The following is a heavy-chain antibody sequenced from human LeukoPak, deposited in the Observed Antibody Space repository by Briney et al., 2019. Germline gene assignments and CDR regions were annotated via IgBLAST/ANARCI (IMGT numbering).Heavy chain of an antibody. J-gene: IGHJ6*03. D-gene: IGHD3-10*01. V-gene: IGHV3-23*01. CDR2: FSGSGGST. Sequence: PGGSLRLSCAASGLTFSSYGMSWVRQAPGKGLEWVSAFSGSGGSTYYADSVKGRFTIPRDNSKNTLYLQMNSLRAEDTAVYYCAKGGLYGSGSYYDYYYMDVWGKGTTVTISS. CDR1: GLTFSSYG. CDR3: AKGGLYGSGSYYDYYYMDV.